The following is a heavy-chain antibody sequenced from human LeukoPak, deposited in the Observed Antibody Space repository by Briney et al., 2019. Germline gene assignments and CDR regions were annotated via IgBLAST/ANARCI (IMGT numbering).Heavy chain of an antibody. V-gene: IGHV4-4*07. CDR2: VYTSGST. J-gene: IGHJ4*02. CDR3: AGRDY. D-gene: IGHD1-26*01. Sequence: PSETLSLTCTVSGGSISSYYWSWIRQPAGKGLEWIGRVYTSGSTNYNPSFRSRVTMSVDASKNQLSLKLSSVTAADTAVYYCAGRDYWGQGTLVTVSS. CDR1: GGSISSYY.